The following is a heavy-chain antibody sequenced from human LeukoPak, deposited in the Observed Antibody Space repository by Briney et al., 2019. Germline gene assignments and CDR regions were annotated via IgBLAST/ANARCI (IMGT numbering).Heavy chain of an antibody. J-gene: IGHJ4*02. Sequence: SETLSLTCAVYGGSFSGYYWSWIRQPPGKGLEWIGEINHSGSTNYNPSLKSRVTISVDTSKNQFSLKLSSVTAADTAVYYCAGGPLSCSSTSCYDSDYWGQGTLVTVSS. V-gene: IGHV4-34*01. CDR3: AGGPLSCSSTSCYDSDY. D-gene: IGHD2-2*01. CDR2: INHSGST. CDR1: GGSFSGYY.